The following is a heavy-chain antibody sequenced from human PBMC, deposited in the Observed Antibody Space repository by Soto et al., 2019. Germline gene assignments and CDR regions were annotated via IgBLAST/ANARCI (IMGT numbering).Heavy chain of an antibody. V-gene: IGHV1-46*01. CDR1: GYTFTSYY. CDR2: INPSGGST. J-gene: IGHJ4*02. CDR3: AAAAGGHSSSLKEDGLDY. D-gene: IGHD6-13*01. Sequence: QVQLVQSGAEVKKPGASVKVSCKASGYTFTSYYMHWVRQAPGQGLEWMGIINPSGGSTSYAQKFQGRVTMTRDTSTSTVYMELSSLRSEDTAVYYCAAAAGGHSSSLKEDGLDYWGQGTLVTVSS.